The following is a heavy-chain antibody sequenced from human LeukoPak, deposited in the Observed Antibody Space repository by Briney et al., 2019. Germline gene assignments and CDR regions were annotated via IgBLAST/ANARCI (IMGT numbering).Heavy chain of an antibody. D-gene: IGHD2-2*01. CDR1: GGSFSGYY. V-gene: IGHV4-34*01. CDR2: INHSGST. CDR3: AGRDCSSTSCYQRYYYYMDV. J-gene: IGHJ6*03. Sequence: PSETPSLTCAVYGGSFSGYYWSWIRQPPGKGLEWIGEINHSGSTNYNPSLKSRVTISVDTSKNQFSLKLSSVTAADTAVYYCAGRDCSSTSCYQRYYYYMDVWGKGTTVTVSS.